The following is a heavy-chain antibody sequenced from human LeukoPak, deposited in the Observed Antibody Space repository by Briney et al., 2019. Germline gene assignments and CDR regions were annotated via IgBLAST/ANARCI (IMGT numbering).Heavy chain of an antibody. CDR1: GGTFSSYA. CDR3: ARDHYYDSSGLAGY. CDR2: INPNSGGT. J-gene: IGHJ4*02. D-gene: IGHD3-22*01. V-gene: IGHV1-2*02. Sequence: ASVKVSCKASGGTFSSYAISWVRQAPGQGLEWMGWINPNSGGTNYAQKFQGRVTMTRDTPISTAYMELSRLRSDDTAVYYCARDHYYDSSGLAGYWGQGTLVTVSS.